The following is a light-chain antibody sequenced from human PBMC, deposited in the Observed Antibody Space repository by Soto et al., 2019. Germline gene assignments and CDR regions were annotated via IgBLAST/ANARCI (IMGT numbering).Light chain of an antibody. V-gene: IGKV1-5*01. CDR3: QHYNSYSEA. J-gene: IGKJ1*01. Sequence: DIQMAHSPSSVCGSLGDGVSIACRASQDINSRLAWYQQKPGKAPKLLIYFAFNLESGVPSRFSGSGSGTEFTLTISSLQPDDFATYYCQHYNSYSEAFGQGTKVDIK. CDR2: FAF. CDR1: QDINSR.